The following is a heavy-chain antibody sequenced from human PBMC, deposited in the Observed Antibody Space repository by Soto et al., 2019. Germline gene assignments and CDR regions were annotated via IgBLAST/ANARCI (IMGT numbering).Heavy chain of an antibody. CDR2: INHSGST. D-gene: IGHD6-19*01. Sequence: SETLSLTCAVYGGSFSGYYWSWIRQPPGKGLEWIGEINHSGSTNYNPSLKSRVTISVDTSKNQFSLKLSSVTAADTAVYYCARVGYSSGWYNSLGPRLPTRPNWFDPWGQGTLVTVSS. V-gene: IGHV4-34*01. CDR1: GGSFSGYY. J-gene: IGHJ5*02. CDR3: ARVGYSSGWYNSLGPRLPTRPNWFDP.